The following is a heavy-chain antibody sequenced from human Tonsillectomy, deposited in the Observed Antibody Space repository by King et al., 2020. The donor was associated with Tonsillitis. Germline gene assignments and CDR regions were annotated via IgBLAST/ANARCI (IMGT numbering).Heavy chain of an antibody. CDR2: IYTSGST. Sequence: PLQESGPGLVKPSQTLSLTCTVSGGSISSGSYYWSWIRQPAGKGLEWIGRIYTSGSTNYNPSLKSRVTISVDTSKNQFSLKLSSVTAAVTAVYYCARAQLVITFGGVIVKALYFDYWGQGTLVTVSS. D-gene: IGHD3-16*02. CDR1: GGSISSGSYY. V-gene: IGHV4-61*02. CDR3: ARAQLVITFGGVIVKALYFDY. J-gene: IGHJ4*02.